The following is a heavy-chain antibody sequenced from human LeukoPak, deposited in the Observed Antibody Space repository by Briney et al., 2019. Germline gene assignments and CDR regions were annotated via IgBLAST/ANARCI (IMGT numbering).Heavy chain of an antibody. CDR2: ISAYNGNT. J-gene: IGHJ3*02. Sequence: ASAKVSCKASGYTFTSYGISWVRQAPGQGLEWMGWISAYNGNTNYAQKLQGRVTMTTDTSTSTAYMELRSLRSDDTAVYYCAKERGYSYGDDAFDIWGQGTMVTVSS. V-gene: IGHV1-18*01. D-gene: IGHD5-18*01. CDR1: GYTFTSYG. CDR3: AKERGYSYGDDAFDI.